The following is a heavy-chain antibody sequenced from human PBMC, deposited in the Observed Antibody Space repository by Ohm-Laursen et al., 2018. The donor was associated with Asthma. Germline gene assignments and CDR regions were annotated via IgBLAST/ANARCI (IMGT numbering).Heavy chain of an antibody. J-gene: IGHJ1*01. CDR2: ISTASSFI. CDR3: ARIGPEWELPGREYSLHH. Sequence: SLRLSCTAPGYTFSRYSIHWVRQIPGKGLEWVASISTASSFIYYADSVRGRFTTSRDNARNSVYLQMNSLRAEDTALYYCARIGPEWELPGREYSLHHWGEGNLVTVSS. V-gene: IGHV3-21*01. D-gene: IGHD1-26*01. CDR1: GYTFSRYS.